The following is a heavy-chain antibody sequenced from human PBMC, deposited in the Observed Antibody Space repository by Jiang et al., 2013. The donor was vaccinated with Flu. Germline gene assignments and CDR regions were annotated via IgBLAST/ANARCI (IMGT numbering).Heavy chain of an antibody. J-gene: IGHJ4*02. V-gene: IGHV4-39*01. D-gene: IGHD6-19*01. CDR3: ARSGYSSGWYYWY. Sequence: LEWIGSIYYSGSTYYNPSLKSRVTISVDTSKNQFSLKLSSVTAADTAVYYCARSGYSSGWYYWYWGRGTLVTVSS. CDR2: IYYSGST.